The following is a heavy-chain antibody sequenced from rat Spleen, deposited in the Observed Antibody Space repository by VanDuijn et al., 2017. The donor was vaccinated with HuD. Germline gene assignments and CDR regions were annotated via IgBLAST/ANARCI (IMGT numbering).Heavy chain of an antibody. CDR3: ARQDYDGTYYYGYYWYFDF. Sequence: EVQLVESGGGLVQPGRSLKLSCAASGFTFSNYGMAWVRQTPTKGLEWVASISTGGGNTYYRDSVKGRFTISRDNAKNTQYLQMDSLRSEDTATYYCARQDYDGTYYYGYYWYFDFWGQGVMVTVSS. J-gene: IGHJ1*01. CDR2: ISTGGGNT. CDR1: GFTFSNYG. V-gene: IGHV5S14*01. D-gene: IGHD1-12*02.